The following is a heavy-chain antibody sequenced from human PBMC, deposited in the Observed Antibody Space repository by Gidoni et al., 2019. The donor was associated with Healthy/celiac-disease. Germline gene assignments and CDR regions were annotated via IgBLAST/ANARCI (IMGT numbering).Heavy chain of an antibody. D-gene: IGHD6-6*01. CDR1: GFPFSTAR. Sequence: VQLVESGGGLVKPGGSLRLSCAASGFPFSTARMSWVRQAPGKGLELVGRSKSKTDGGTTEYAAPVKGRFTISRDDSKNTLYLQMNSLKTEDTAVYYCTTDVVAARPCGRDDYWGQGTLVTVSS. J-gene: IGHJ4*02. CDR2: SKSKTDGGTT. CDR3: TTDVVAARPCGRDDY. V-gene: IGHV3-15*01.